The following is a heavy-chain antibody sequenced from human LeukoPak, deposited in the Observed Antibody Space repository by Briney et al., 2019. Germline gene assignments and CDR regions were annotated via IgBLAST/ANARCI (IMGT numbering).Heavy chain of an antibody. CDR1: GGTFSSYA. V-gene: IGHV1-69*05. Sequence: SVKVSCKASGGTFSSYAISWVRQAPGQGLAWMGRIIPIFGTANYAQKFQGRVTITTDESTSTAYMELSSLRSEDTAVYYCASAFGELLEDYFDYWGQGTLVTVSS. D-gene: IGHD3-10*01. CDR3: ASAFGELLEDYFDY. J-gene: IGHJ4*02. CDR2: IIPIFGTA.